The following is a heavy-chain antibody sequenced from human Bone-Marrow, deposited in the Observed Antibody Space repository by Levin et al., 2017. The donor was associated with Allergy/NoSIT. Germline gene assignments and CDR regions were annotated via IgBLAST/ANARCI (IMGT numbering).Heavy chain of an antibody. CDR1: GINLNSHI. CDR3: ARGRGYSGSFSNWLDP. Sequence: GGSLRLSCEASGINLNSHIVHWVRQPPGKGLEWLVVISNDGVKKYSDSMKGRLTISRDKSNNTVNLQMDSQRVEDTAVYFCARGRGYSGSFSNWLDPWGQGTLVTVSS. D-gene: IGHD1-26*01. V-gene: IGHV3-30*03. J-gene: IGHJ5*02. CDR2: ISNDGVKK.